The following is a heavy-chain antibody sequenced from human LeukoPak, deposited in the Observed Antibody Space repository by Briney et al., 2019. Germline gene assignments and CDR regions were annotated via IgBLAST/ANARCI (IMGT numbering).Heavy chain of an antibody. D-gene: IGHD3-3*01. Sequence: PGGSLRLSCAASGFTFSSYSMNWVRQAPGKGLEWVSSISSSSSYIYYADSVKGRFTISRDNAKNSLYLQMNSLRAEDTAVYYCVRVGNYDFWSGYSSVAYWGQGTLVTVSS. CDR1: GFTFSSYS. CDR2: ISSSSSYI. V-gene: IGHV3-21*01. J-gene: IGHJ4*02. CDR3: VRVGNYDFWSGYSSVAY.